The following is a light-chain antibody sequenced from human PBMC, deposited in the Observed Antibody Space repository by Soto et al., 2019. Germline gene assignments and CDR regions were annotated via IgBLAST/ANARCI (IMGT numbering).Light chain of an antibody. CDR2: SNN. V-gene: IGLV1-47*02. CDR1: SSNIGSNY. CDR3: KSYAGSNTYV. Sequence: QSVLTQPPSASGTPGQRVTISCSGSSSNIGSNYVYWYQQLPGTAPKLLIYSNNQRPSGVPDRFSGSKSGTSASLAISGLRSEDEADYFCKSYAGSNTYVFGSGTQLTVL. J-gene: IGLJ7*01.